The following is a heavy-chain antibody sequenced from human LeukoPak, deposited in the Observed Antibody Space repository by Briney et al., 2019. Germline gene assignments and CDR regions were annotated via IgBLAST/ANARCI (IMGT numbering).Heavy chain of an antibody. D-gene: IGHD3-22*01. CDR1: GYTFTSYY. CDR2: INPSGGST. CDR3: ARDWSLDDSSGPIDY. J-gene: IGHJ4*02. V-gene: IGHV1-46*01. Sequence: ASVKVSCKASGYTFTSYYMHWVRQAPGQGLEWMGIINPSGGSTSYAQKFQGRVTMTRDTSTSTVYMELSSLRSEDTAVYYCARDWSLDDSSGPIDYWGQGTLVTVSS.